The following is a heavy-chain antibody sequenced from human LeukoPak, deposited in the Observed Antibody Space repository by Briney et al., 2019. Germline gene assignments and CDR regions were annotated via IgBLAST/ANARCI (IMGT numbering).Heavy chain of an antibody. CDR3: ARDFAVTTGDY. J-gene: IGHJ4*02. CDR1: GFTFSSYA. CDR2: ISYDGSNK. D-gene: IGHD4-17*01. Sequence: GRSLRLFCAASGFTFSSYAMHWVRQAPGKGLEGVAVISYDGSNKYYADSVKGRFTISRDNSKNTLYLQMNSLRAEDTAVYYCARDFAVTTGDYWGQGTLVTVSS. V-gene: IGHV3-30-3*01.